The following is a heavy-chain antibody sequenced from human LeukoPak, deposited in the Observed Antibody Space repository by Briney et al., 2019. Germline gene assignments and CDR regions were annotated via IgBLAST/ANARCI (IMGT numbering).Heavy chain of an antibody. CDR3: ARHLPVDY. CDR2: INHSGST. CDR1: GGSFSGYY. J-gene: IGHJ4*02. D-gene: IGHD5/OR15-5a*01. V-gene: IGHV4-34*01. Sequence: SSETLSLTCAVYGGSFSGYYWSWIRQPPGKGLEWIGEINHSGSTNYNPSLKSRVTISVDTSKNQFSLKLSSVTAADTAVYYCARHLPVDYWGQGTLVTVSS.